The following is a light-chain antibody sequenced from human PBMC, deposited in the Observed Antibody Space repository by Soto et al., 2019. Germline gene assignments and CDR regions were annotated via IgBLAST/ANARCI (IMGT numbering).Light chain of an antibody. CDR3: QQYGSSPWP. CDR2: GAS. J-gene: IGKJ1*01. V-gene: IGKV3-20*01. Sequence: GLNMSPGTRSLTEGERAAHSCRASQSVSSSYLAWYQQKPGQAPRLLIYGASSRATGIPDRFSGSGSGTDFTLTISRLEPEDFAVYYCQQYGSSPWPFGQGTNVDIK. CDR1: QSVSSSY.